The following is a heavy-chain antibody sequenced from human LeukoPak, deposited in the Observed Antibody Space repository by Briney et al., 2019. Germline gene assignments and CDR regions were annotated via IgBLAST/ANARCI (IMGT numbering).Heavy chain of an antibody. Sequence: GGSLRLSCAASGFTFNNYGMSWVRQAPGKGLEWVSAISGSGGSTYSADSVKGRFTIFRDNSKNTLYLQMNSLRAEDTAVYYCATAREKDIVLVPAAPSDYWGQGTLVTVSS. J-gene: IGHJ4*02. CDR2: ISGSGGST. D-gene: IGHD2-2*01. CDR3: ATAREKDIVLVPAAPSDY. V-gene: IGHV3-23*01. CDR1: GFTFNNYG.